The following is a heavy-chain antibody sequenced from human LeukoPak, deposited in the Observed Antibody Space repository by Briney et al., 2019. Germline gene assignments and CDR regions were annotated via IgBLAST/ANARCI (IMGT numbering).Heavy chain of an antibody. V-gene: IGHV4-34*01. CDR3: RYCSSTSPKQYYYYMDV. Sequence: SETLSLTCAVYGGSFSGYYWSWIRQPPGKGLEWIGEINHSGSTDYNPSLKSRVTISVDTSKNQFSLKLSSVTAADTAVYYARYCSSTSPKQYYYYMDVWGKGTTVTVSS. D-gene: IGHD2-2*01. J-gene: IGHJ6*03. CDR1: GGSFSGYY. CDR2: INHSGST.